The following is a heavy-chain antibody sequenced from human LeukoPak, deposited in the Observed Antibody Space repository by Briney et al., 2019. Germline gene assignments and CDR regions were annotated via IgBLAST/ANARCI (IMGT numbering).Heavy chain of an antibody. V-gene: IGHV3-30*04. Sequence: GGSLRLSCAASGFTFSSYAMHWVRQAPGKGLEWVAVISYDGSNKYYADSVKGRFTISRDNSKNTLYLQMNSLRAEDTAVYYCARASNFDYWGQGTLVTVSS. CDR2: ISYDGSNK. D-gene: IGHD2-2*01. CDR1: GFTFSSYA. CDR3: ARASNFDY. J-gene: IGHJ4*02.